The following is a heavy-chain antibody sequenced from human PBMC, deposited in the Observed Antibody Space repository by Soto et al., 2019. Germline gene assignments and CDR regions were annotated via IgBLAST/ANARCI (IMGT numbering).Heavy chain of an antibody. Sequence: QVTLKESGPPLVKPTQTLTLTCTFSGLSLSTSGVGVGWIRLSPGKALEWLALMYWNDDKRYNPSLRIRLTITKDTSKNQVVRTLTTVDLVDTGTYFCSHAGAKIVASGNFDQWGQGTLVTVSS. CDR3: SHAGAKIVASGNFDQ. CDR2: MYWNDDK. V-gene: IGHV2-5*01. D-gene: IGHD6-25*01. J-gene: IGHJ4*02. CDR1: GLSLSTSGVG.